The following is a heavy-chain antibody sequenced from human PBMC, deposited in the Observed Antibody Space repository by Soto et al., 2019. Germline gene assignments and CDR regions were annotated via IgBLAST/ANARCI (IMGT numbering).Heavy chain of an antibody. Sequence: ASVKVSCKASGYSFTDYHIHWVRQAPGQGLEWLGRINPKSGVTSTAQKFQGWVTMTTDTSISTASMELTRLTSDDTAIYYCARGDSTDCSNGVCSFFYNHDMDVWGQGTTVTVSS. CDR2: INPKSGVT. D-gene: IGHD2-8*01. J-gene: IGHJ6*02. V-gene: IGHV1-2*04. CDR3: ARGDSTDCSNGVCSFFYNHDMDV. CDR1: GYSFTDYH.